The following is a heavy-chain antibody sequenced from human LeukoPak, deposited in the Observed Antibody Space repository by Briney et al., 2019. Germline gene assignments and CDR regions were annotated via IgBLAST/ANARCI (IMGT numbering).Heavy chain of an antibody. V-gene: IGHV3-30*18. D-gene: IGHD3-10*01. CDR2: ISYDGSNK. J-gene: IGHJ4*02. Sequence: GGSLRLSCAASGFTFSSYGMHWVRQAPGKGLEWVAVISYDGSNKYYADSVQGRFTISRDNSKNTLFLQMKSLRAEDTAVYYCANGSPLGHWGQGTLVTVSS. CDR1: GFTFSSYG. CDR3: ANGSPLGH.